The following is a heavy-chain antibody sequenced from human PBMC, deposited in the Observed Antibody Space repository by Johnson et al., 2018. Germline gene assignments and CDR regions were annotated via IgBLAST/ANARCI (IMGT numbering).Heavy chain of an antibody. CDR3: ARGRDFYGSGLDAFDM. D-gene: IGHD3-10*01. CDR2: MNQDGSET. V-gene: IGHV3-7*04. Sequence: VQLVESGGELVQRGGSLRLSCAASGFTSRNYWMSWVRQAPGKGLEWVANMNQDGSETYYVDSVKGRFTISRDNAKNSLYLQMNSLRADDTAGYYCARGRDFYGSGLDAFDMWGQGTMVTVSS. CDR1: GFTSRNYW. J-gene: IGHJ3*02.